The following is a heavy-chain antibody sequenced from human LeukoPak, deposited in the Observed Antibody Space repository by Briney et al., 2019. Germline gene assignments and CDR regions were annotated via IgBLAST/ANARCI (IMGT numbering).Heavy chain of an antibody. CDR2: INTNTGNP. V-gene: IGHV7-4-1*02. J-gene: IGHJ5*02. Sequence: PGGSLRLSCAASGYTFTSYAMNWVRQAPGQGLEWMGWINTNTGNPTYAQGFTGRFVFSLDTSVSTAYLQISSLKAEDTAVYYCARAFQMSLSVNWNYRPRGGDNWFDPWGQGTLVTVSS. CDR1: GYTFTSYA. CDR3: ARAFQMSLSVNWNYRPRGGDNWFDP. D-gene: IGHD1-7*01.